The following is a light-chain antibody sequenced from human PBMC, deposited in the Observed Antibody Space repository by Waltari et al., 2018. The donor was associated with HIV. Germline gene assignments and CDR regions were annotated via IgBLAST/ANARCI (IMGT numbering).Light chain of an antibody. CDR3: AAWTDSLSGVV. CDR1: SSNIGSYY. Sequence: QSVLTQPPSASGTPGQRVTIYCSGSSSNIGSYYVYWYQQLPGTAPKLLIYRNNQRPSGVPDRFSGSKSGTSASLAISGLRSEDEADYYCAAWTDSLSGVVFGGGTKLSVL. CDR2: RNN. J-gene: IGLJ2*01. V-gene: IGLV1-47*01.